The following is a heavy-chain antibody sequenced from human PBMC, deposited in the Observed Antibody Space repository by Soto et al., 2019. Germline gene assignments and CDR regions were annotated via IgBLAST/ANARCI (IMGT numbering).Heavy chain of an antibody. J-gene: IGHJ4*01. CDR2: INHSGST. CDR3: ARGRQLRFFAWLDY. Sequence: SEPLSLTCAVSGGSISSGGYSWSWIRQPPGKGLEWIGEINHSGSTNYNPSLKSRVTISVDTSKNQFSLKLSSVTAADTVVYYCARGRQLRFFAWLDYWGHGTLVPVSS. CDR1: GGSISSGGYS. D-gene: IGHD3-9*01. V-gene: IGHV4-30-2*01.